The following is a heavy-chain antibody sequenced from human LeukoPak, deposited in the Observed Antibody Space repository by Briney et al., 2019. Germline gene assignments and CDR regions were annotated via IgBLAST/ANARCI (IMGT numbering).Heavy chain of an antibody. CDR3: ACYYDSSGYDY. V-gene: IGHV1-3*01. Sequence: ASVTVSFKASGYTFTSYAMHWVRQAPGQRLEWMGWINAGNGNTKYSQKFQGRVTITRDTSASTAYMELSSLRSEDTAVYYCACYYDSSGYDYWGQGTLVTVSS. J-gene: IGHJ4*02. CDR1: GYTFTSYA. D-gene: IGHD3-22*01. CDR2: INAGNGNT.